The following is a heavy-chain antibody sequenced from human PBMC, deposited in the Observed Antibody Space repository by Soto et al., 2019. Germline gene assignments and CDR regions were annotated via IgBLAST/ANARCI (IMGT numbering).Heavy chain of an antibody. J-gene: IGHJ6*02. CDR3: ARDPRTARASAMDV. Sequence: WGSLRLSCTASVFIFSNFGMHWDRQAPGKGLEWVAGVWYDGSNGVSAESVKGRFTISRDNSKNTLYLQMTSLRAEDTAVYYCARDPRTARASAMDVWGQGTTVTVSS. V-gene: IGHV3-33*01. D-gene: IGHD6-6*01. CDR1: VFIFSNFG. CDR2: VWYDGSNG.